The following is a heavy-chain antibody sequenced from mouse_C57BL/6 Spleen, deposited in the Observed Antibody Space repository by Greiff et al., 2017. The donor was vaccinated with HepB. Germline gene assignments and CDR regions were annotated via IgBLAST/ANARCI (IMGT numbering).Heavy chain of an antibody. Sequence: QVQLQQSGAELVKPGASVKMSCKASGYTFTSYWITWVKQRPGQGLEWIGDIYPGSGSTNYNEKFKSKATLTVDTSSSTAYMQLSSLTSEDSAVYYCARSLYGSSTGYWGQGTTLTVSS. CDR2: IYPGSGST. D-gene: IGHD1-1*01. J-gene: IGHJ2*01. V-gene: IGHV1-55*01. CDR1: GYTFTSYW. CDR3: ARSLYGSSTGY.